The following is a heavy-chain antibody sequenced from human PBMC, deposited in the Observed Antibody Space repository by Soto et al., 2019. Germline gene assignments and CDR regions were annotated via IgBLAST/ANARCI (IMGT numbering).Heavy chain of an antibody. Sequence: GQLVESGGGFVQPGRSLRLSCAGSGFIFDDFALHWVRQAPGKGLEWVSGISWNSDSIGYADAVKGRFTISRDNAKNSLYLQMNSLRVEDTALYYCTKVGWLYDFWSGPLHFDLWGQGTLVTVSS. D-gene: IGHD3-3*01. CDR3: TKVGWLYDFWSGPLHFDL. V-gene: IGHV3-9*01. CDR2: ISWNSDSI. CDR1: GFIFDDFA. J-gene: IGHJ4*02.